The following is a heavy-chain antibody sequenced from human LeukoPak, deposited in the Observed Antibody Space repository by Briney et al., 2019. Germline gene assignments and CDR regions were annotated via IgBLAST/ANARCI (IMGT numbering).Heavy chain of an antibody. D-gene: IGHD6-19*01. V-gene: IGHV1-2*02. CDR3: ARIRIGIAVAGDAFDI. Sequence: GASVKVSCKASGYTFTGYYMHWVRQAPGQGLEWMGWINPNSGGTNYAQKFQGRVTMTRDTSISTAYMELSRLRSDDTAVYYCARIRIGIAVAGDAFDIWGQGTMVTVSS. J-gene: IGHJ3*02. CDR1: GYTFTGYY. CDR2: INPNSGGT.